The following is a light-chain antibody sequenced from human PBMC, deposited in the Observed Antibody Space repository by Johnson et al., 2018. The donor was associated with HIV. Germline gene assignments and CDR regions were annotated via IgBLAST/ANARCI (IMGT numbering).Light chain of an antibody. CDR2: ENY. V-gene: IGLV1-51*02. CDR1: SSNIGNNY. CDR3: GTWDSSLSAVRGHV. Sequence: QSLLTQPPSVSAAPGQKVTISCSGSSSNIGNNYVSWYQQLPGTAPKLLIYENYKRPSGIPDRFSGSKSGTSATLGITGLQTGDEADYYCGTWDSSLSAVRGHVFGTGTKVTVL. J-gene: IGLJ1*01.